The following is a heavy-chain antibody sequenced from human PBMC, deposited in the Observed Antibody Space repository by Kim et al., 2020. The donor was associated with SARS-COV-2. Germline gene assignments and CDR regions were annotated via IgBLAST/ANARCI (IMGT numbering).Heavy chain of an antibody. CDR3: TGHGASGDTSGYVDY. Sequence: GGSLRLSCVASGFDFSASAIHWVRQASGKGLEWLGRIRNKANTHATLYAASVKGRFTISRDDLQNTAYLQMNSLETADTAVYYCTGHGASGDTSGYVDYWGQGTLVTVSS. CDR1: GFDFSASA. D-gene: IGHD3-22*01. CDR2: IRNKANTHAT. J-gene: IGHJ4*02. V-gene: IGHV3-73*01.